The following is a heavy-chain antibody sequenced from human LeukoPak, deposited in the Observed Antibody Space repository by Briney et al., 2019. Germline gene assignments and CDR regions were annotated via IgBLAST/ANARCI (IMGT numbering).Heavy chain of an antibody. CDR2: ISGNGGTT. J-gene: IGHJ4*02. V-gene: IGHV3-23*01. CDR3: AVIAVAGTSFDY. CDR1: GFTFNTYA. D-gene: IGHD6-19*01. Sequence: PGGSLRLSCVASGFTFNTYAMTWVRQAPGKGLEWVSTISGNGGTTYYADSVKGRFTISRDNSKNTVHLQMNSLRAEDTAVYYCAVIAVAGTSFDYWGQGTLVTVSS.